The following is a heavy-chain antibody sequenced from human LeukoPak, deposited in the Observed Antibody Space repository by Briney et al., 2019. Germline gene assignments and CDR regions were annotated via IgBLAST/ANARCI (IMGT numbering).Heavy chain of an antibody. D-gene: IGHD1-26*01. V-gene: IGHV4-59*08. CDR2: ISETGST. CDR1: GGSIRSYN. CDR3: ARQDALGKFPPPYYLDV. J-gene: IGHJ6*03. Sequence: PSETLSLTCAVSGGSIRSYNWNWIRQPPGKGLEWIGYISETGSTNYNSSLENRVTLSLDTSKSQISLNLRSATVADKAVYYCARQDALGKFPPPYYLDVWGKGTTVIVS.